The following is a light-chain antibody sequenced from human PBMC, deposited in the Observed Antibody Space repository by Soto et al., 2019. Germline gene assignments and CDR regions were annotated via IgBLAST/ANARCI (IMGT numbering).Light chain of an antibody. CDR1: QSVSSY. CDR3: QQRSDWPST. Sequence: EIVLTQSPATLSLSPGERATLSCRASQSVSSYLAWYQQKPGQAPRLLIYVASNRATGIPARFSGSGSGTDVTLTISSLEPDDFAVYYCQQRSDWPSTFGGGTKVQIK. J-gene: IGKJ4*01. CDR2: VAS. V-gene: IGKV3-11*01.